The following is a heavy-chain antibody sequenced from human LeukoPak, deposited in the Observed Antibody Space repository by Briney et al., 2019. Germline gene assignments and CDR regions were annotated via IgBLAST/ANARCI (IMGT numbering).Heavy chain of an antibody. Sequence: PGRSLRLSCAASGFTFSSYAMHWVRQAPGKGLEWVAVISYDGSNKYYADSVKGRFTISRDNSKNTLYLQMNSLRAEDTAVYYCARHPLGDAFDIWGQGTMVTVSS. CDR2: ISYDGSNK. CDR1: GFTFSSYA. J-gene: IGHJ3*02. CDR3: ARHPLGDAFDI. V-gene: IGHV3-30-3*01.